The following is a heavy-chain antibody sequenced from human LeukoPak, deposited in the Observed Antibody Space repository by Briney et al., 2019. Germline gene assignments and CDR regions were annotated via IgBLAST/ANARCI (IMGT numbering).Heavy chain of an antibody. CDR3: ARAFRDGYNFYYYYYGMDV. J-gene: IGHJ6*02. CDR2: ISSSSSYT. CDR1: GFTFSDYY. D-gene: IGHD5-24*01. V-gene: IGHV3-11*05. Sequence: KTGGSLRLSCAASGFTFSDYYMSWIRQAPGKGLEWVSYISSSSSYTNYADSMKGRFTISRDNAKNSLYLQMNSLRAEDTAVYYCARAFRDGYNFYYYYYGMDVWGQGTTVTVSS.